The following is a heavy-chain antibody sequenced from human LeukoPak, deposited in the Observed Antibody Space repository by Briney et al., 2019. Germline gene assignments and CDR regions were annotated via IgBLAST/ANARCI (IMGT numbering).Heavy chain of an antibody. Sequence: GESLQISCKGSGYSFPTYWIAWVRQMPGKGLEWMGSIYPSDSDTRYSPSFQGQVTISADKSITTAYLQWSSLKASDTAMYYCARRPRYNWNPISWGQGTPVTVSS. J-gene: IGHJ5*02. CDR2: IYPSDSDT. CDR3: ARRPRYNWNPIS. V-gene: IGHV5-51*01. D-gene: IGHD1-20*01. CDR1: GYSFPTYW.